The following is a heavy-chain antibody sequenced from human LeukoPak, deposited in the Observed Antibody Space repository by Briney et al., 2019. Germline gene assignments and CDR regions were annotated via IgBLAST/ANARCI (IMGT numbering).Heavy chain of an antibody. V-gene: IGHV4-34*01. CDR2: INHSGST. CDR3: ARTPRPVAAILWRYFDY. Sequence: SETLSLTCAVYGGSFSGYYWSWIRQPPGKGLEWIGEINHSGSTNYNPSLKSRVTISVDTSKNQFSLKLSSVTAADTAVYYCARTPRPVAAILWRYFDYWGQGTLVTVSS. CDR1: GGSFSGYY. J-gene: IGHJ4*02. D-gene: IGHD5-12*01.